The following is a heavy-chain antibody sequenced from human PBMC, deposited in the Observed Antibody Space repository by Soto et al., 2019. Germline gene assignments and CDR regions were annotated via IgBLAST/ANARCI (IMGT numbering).Heavy chain of an antibody. V-gene: IGHV1-2*04. Sequence: ASVKVSCKASGYTFTGYYMHWVRQAPGQGLEWMGWSNPNSGGTNYAQKFQGWVTMTRDTSISTAYMELSSLRSEDTAVYYCARGDGYYYCDYWGQGTMGTVSS. CDR1: GYTFTGYY. CDR3: ARGDGYYYCDY. D-gene: IGHD3-22*01. CDR2: SNPNSGGT. J-gene: IGHJ4*02.